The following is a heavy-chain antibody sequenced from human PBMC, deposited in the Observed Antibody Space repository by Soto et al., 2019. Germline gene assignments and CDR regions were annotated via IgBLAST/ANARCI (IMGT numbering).Heavy chain of an antibody. J-gene: IGHJ6*02. CDR3: ARDRVRYSSGWYANYYYGMDV. CDR1: GGSISSYY. Sequence: PSETLTLTCTVSGGSISSYYWSWIRQPPGKGLEWIGYIYYSGSTNYNPSLKSRVTISVDTSKNQFSLKLSSVTAADTAVYYCARDRVRYSSGWYANYYYGMDVWGQGTTVTVSS. CDR2: IYYSGST. D-gene: IGHD6-19*01. V-gene: IGHV4-59*01.